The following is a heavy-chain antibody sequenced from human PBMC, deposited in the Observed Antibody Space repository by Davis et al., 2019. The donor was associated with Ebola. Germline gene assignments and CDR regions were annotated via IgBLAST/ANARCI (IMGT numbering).Heavy chain of an antibody. V-gene: IGHV3-7*01. CDR1: GFTFSSHW. CDR3: ARVNYYYGMDV. J-gene: IGHJ6*02. CDR2: TKPDGSEK. Sequence: GESLKISCAASGFTFSSHWMSWVRQAPGKGLQWVANTKPDGSEKFYVDSVKGRFTISRDNTKNSLYLQMDSLRAEDTAVYYCARVNYYYGMDVWGQGTTVTVSS.